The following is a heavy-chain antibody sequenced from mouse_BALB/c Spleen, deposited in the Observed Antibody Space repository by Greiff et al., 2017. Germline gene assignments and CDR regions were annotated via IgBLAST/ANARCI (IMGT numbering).Heavy chain of an antibody. Sequence: VKLMESGPELVRPGVSVKISCKGSGYTFTDYAMHWVKQSHAKSLEWIGVISTYYGNTNYNQKFKGKATMTVDKSSSTAYMELARLTSEDSAIYYCARALLLRQAYWGQGTLVTVSA. CDR1: GYTFTDYA. CDR2: ISTYYGNT. J-gene: IGHJ3*01. CDR3: ARALLLRQAY. D-gene: IGHD1-1*01. V-gene: IGHV1-67*01.